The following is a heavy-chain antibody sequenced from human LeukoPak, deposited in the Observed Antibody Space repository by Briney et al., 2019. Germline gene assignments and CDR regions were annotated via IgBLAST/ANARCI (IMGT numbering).Heavy chain of an antibody. CDR3: ARVRGSYCLDY. CDR2: IYYTGNT. Sequence: PSETLSLTCTVSGDSISSSKSYWGWIRQPPGKGLEWIGSIYYTGNTYYNASLKSRVTISVDTSKNQFSLKLSSVTAADTAVYYCARVRGSYCLDYWGQGTLVTVSS. J-gene: IGHJ4*02. CDR1: GDSISSSKSY. V-gene: IGHV4-39*01. D-gene: IGHD1-26*01.